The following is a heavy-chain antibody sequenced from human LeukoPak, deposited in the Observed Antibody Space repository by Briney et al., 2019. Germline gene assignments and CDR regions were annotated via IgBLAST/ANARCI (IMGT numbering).Heavy chain of an antibody. CDR2: INPNSGGT. V-gene: IGHV1-2*02. Sequence: ASVKVSCKASGYTFTGYYMHWVRQAPGQGLERMGWINPNSGGTDYAQKFQGRVTMTRDTSISTAYMELSRLRSDDTAVYYCARSGVYQLPPFDYWGQGTLVTVSS. J-gene: IGHJ4*02. CDR1: GYTFTGYY. D-gene: IGHD2-2*01. CDR3: ARSGVYQLPPFDY.